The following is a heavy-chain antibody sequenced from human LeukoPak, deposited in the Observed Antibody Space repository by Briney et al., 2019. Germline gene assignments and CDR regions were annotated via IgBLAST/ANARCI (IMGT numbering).Heavy chain of an antibody. CDR2: ISYDGTNK. Sequence: LGRSLRLSFAASGFTFISYAMDSVRQARGKGLGLVAVISYDGTNKYYADSVKGRFTISTDNSKNTLYLQMTSLRAEDTAVYYCARAPDCSSTSCYYYSYDTDVWGKGTTVTVSS. CDR3: ARAPDCSSTSCYYYSYDTDV. V-gene: IGHV3-30*04. J-gene: IGHJ6*04. D-gene: IGHD2-2*01. CDR1: GFTFISYA.